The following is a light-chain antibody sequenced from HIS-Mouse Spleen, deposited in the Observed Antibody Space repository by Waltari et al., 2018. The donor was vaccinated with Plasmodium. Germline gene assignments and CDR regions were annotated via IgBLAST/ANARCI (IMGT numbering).Light chain of an antibody. Sequence: SYELTQPPSVSVSPGQTARITCSGAALPQKYAYWYQQKSGQAPVLVIYEDSKRPSGIPGRFSGSSSGTMATLTISGAQVEDEADYYCYSTDSSGNHRVFGGGTKLTVL. CDR2: EDS. V-gene: IGLV3-10*01. J-gene: IGLJ3*02. CDR3: YSTDSSGNHRV. CDR1: ALPQKY.